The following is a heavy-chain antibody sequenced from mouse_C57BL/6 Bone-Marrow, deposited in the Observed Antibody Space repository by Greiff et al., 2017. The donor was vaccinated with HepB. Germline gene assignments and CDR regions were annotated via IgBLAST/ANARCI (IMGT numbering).Heavy chain of an antibody. Sequence: VQLQQSGAELVRPGASVKLSCTASGFNIKDDYMHWVKQRPEQGLEWIGWIDPENGDTEYASKFQGKATITADTSSNTAYLQLSSLTSEDTAVYYCTTGRGGRPWGQGTTLTVSS. V-gene: IGHV14-4*01. J-gene: IGHJ2*01. CDR3: TTGRGGRP. CDR2: IDPENGDT. CDR1: GFNIKDDY.